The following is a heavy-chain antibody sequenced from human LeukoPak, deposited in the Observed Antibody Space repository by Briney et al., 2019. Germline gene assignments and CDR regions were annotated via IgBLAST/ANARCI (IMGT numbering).Heavy chain of an antibody. J-gene: IGHJ3*01. CDR3: ASNSGGSCCSFDF. Sequence: GESLKISCKGSGYSFTSYWIGWVRQLPGKGLEWMGIIYPGDSDTRYSPSFQGQVTISADKSISTAYLQWSNLKASDTAMYYCASNSGGSCCSFDFWGQGTMVTVSS. CDR2: IYPGDSDT. CDR1: GYSFTSYW. D-gene: IGHD2-15*01. V-gene: IGHV5-51*01.